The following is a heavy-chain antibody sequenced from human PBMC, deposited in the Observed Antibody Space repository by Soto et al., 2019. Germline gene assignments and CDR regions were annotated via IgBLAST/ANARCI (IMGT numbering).Heavy chain of an antibody. D-gene: IGHD6-19*01. CDR2: ISDTSHRI. V-gene: IGHV3-23*01. CDR3: VILADGKFDL. Sequence: EVLLLGSGGGLVQPGGSLRLSCSASGFNFGSNSMAWVRQAPGKGLEYVASISDTSHRIFHADPLKGRFTISRDNSRNRLYLEMKSPRAEDTALYYCVILADGKFDLWGQGTLVIVSS. J-gene: IGHJ5*02. CDR1: GFNFGSNS.